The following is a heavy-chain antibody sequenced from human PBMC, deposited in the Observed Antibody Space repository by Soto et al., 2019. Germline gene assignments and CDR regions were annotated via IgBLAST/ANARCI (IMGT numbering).Heavy chain of an antibody. Sequence: SETLSLTCSVSGGSISRYYWSWIRQPPGKGLEWIGYAYYSGDTGYNPSLKSRVTMAVDTSKSQVSLKLSSVTAADTAVYYCARAFRQLWPQYYYGMDVWGQGTTVPVSS. CDR2: AYYSGDT. D-gene: IGHD5-18*01. CDR1: GGSISRYY. V-gene: IGHV4-59*01. J-gene: IGHJ6*02. CDR3: ARAFRQLWPQYYYGMDV.